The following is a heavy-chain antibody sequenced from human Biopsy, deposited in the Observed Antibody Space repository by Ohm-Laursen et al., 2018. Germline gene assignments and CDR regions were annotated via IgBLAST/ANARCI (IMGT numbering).Heavy chain of an antibody. Sequence: SETLSLTCAVSGTSLSNFYWSWIRQPAGKGLEWIGRIFPTGITNYNPSLKSRVTMSVDTSKNEFSLRLTSVTAADTAVYYCARLSTLFGVADFTDDWGQGTLVTVSS. CDR2: IFPTGIT. CDR1: GTSLSNFY. V-gene: IGHV4-4*07. D-gene: IGHD3-3*01. CDR3: ARLSTLFGVADFTDD. J-gene: IGHJ4*02.